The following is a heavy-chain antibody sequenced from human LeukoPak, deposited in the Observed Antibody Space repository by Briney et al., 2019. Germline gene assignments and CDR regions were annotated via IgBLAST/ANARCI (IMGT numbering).Heavy chain of an antibody. Sequence: SETLSLTCTVSDYSISSGYYWGWIRQPPGKGLEWIGSISHSGITHYHPSFKSRVTISLDTSKNQFSLRLTSVTAADTAVYYCAREVGANRAIDYWGQGTLVSVSS. CDR1: DYSISSGYY. CDR3: AREVGANRAIDY. D-gene: IGHD1-26*01. J-gene: IGHJ4*02. CDR2: ISHSGIT. V-gene: IGHV4-38-2*02.